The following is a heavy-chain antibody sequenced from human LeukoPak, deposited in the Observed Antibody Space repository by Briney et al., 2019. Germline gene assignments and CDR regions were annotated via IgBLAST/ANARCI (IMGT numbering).Heavy chain of an antibody. CDR3: ARRAGGDAFDI. CDR1: GYTFTSYY. V-gene: IGHV1-46*01. D-gene: IGHD1-26*01. CDR2: INPSGGST. J-gene: IGHJ3*02. Sequence: GASVKVSCKASGYTFTSYYVHWVRQAPGQGLEWMGIINPSGGSTSYAQKFQGRVTMTRDTSTSTVYMELSSLRSEDTAVYYCARRAGGDAFDIWGQGTMVTVSS.